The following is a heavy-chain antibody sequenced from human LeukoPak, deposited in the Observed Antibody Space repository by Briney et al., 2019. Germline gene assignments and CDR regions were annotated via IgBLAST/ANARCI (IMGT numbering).Heavy chain of an antibody. V-gene: IGHV3-30*02. J-gene: IGHJ6*03. D-gene: IGHD3-22*01. CDR2: IRYDESKK. CDR3: AKAIDSSGYYPRPYYYYMDV. CDR1: GFTFSYYG. Sequence: TGGSLRLSCAASGFTFSYYGMHWVRQAPGKGLEWVAFIRYDESKKFYGDSVKGRFTISRDNSKNTLYLQMNSLRTEDTAVYYCAKAIDSSGYYPRPYYYYMDVWGKGTTVTVSS.